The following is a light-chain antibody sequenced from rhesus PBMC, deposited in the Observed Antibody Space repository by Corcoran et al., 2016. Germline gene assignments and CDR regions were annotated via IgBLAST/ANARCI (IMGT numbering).Light chain of an antibody. V-gene: IGKV1-33*02. Sequence: DIQMTQSPSSLSASIGERVSITCQASQGISNWLAWYQQKPGKAPKVLIYAASRLQSGVPSRFSGSGSGTKFTLTISSLQPEDFAPYYCQQHDSNPRTFGQGTKVEVK. CDR3: QQHDSNPRT. CDR1: QGISNW. J-gene: IGKJ1*01. CDR2: AAS.